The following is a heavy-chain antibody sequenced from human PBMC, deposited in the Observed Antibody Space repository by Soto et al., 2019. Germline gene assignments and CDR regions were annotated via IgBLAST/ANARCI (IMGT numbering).Heavy chain of an antibody. Sequence: EVQLLESGGGLVQPGGSLRLSCAASGFSFSSYAMVWVRQAPGKGLEWVSVISARGGRSYFPDSVKGRFTTSRKNSKNVLSLEMNSQRAEGAATYFCAKDSIEYSASVDNWGQGTLVLVSS. V-gene: IGHV3-23*01. D-gene: IGHD5-12*01. J-gene: IGHJ4*02. CDR3: AKDSIEYSASVDN. CDR1: GFSFSSYA. CDR2: ISARGGRS.